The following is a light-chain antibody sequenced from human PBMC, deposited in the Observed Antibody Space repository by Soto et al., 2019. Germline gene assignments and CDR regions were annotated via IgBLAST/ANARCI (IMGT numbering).Light chain of an antibody. CDR2: DAS. Sequence: IMLTQSPATLSLSPGERATLSCRASQSISSSLTWYQQKPGQAPRLLIYDASSRAAGVPARFSGTGSGTDFTLTISSLEPEDFATYYCQQRGDWPGALTFGGGTKVEIK. CDR3: QQRGDWPGALT. J-gene: IGKJ4*01. V-gene: IGKV3-11*01. CDR1: QSISSS.